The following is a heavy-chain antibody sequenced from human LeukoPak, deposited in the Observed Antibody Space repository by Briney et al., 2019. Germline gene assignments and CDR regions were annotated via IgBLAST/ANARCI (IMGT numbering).Heavy chain of an antibody. J-gene: IGHJ5*02. V-gene: IGHV1-18*01. Sequence: ASVKVSCKASGYTFTSYGISWVRQAPGQGLEWMGWISAYNGNTNHAQKLQGRVTMTTDTSTSTAYMELRSLRSDDTAVYYCARDWSPVVVPAAMDWFDPWGQGTLVTVSS. CDR1: GYTFTSYG. D-gene: IGHD2-2*01. CDR2: ISAYNGNT. CDR3: ARDWSPVVVPAAMDWFDP.